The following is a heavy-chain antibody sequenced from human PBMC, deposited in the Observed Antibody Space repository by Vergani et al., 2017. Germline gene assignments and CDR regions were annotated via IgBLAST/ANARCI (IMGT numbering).Heavy chain of an antibody. V-gene: IGHV1-18*04. D-gene: IGHD2-2*01. CDR3: ARDPDIVVVLAAPYYYYYYGMDV. Sequence: QVQLVQSGAEVKKPGASVKVSCKASGYTFTSYGISWVRQAPGQGPEWMGWISAYNGNTNYAQKLQGRVTMTTDTSTSTAYMELRSLRSDDTAVYYCARDPDIVVVLAAPYYYYYYGMDVWGQGTTVTVSS. J-gene: IGHJ6*02. CDR2: ISAYNGNT. CDR1: GYTFTSYG.